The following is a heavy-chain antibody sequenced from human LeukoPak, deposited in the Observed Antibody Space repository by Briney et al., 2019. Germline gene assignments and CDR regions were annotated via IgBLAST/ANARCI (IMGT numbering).Heavy chain of an antibody. CDR1: GFTFDDYG. Sequence: GGSLRLSCAASGFTFDDYGMSWVRQAPGKGLEWVSGINWNGGSTGYADSVKGRFTISRDNAKNSLYLQMNSLRAEDTPLYYCARAPSTGQNHAFDIWGKGTTLTVSS. D-gene: IGHD1-1*01. CDR2: INWNGGST. V-gene: IGHV3-20*04. CDR3: ARAPSTGQNHAFDI. J-gene: IGHJ3*02.